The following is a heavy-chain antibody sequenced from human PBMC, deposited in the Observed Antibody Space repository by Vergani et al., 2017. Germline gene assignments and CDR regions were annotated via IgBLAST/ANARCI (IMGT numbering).Heavy chain of an antibody. D-gene: IGHD3-3*01. J-gene: IGHJ6*03. Sequence: QLQLQESGPGLVKPSETLSLTCTVSGGSISSSSYYWGWIRQPPGKGLEWIGSIYYSGSPYYNPSLKSRVTISVDTSKNQFSLKLSSGTAAATAVYYCARSRYDFWRGYYYMDVWGKGTTVTVSS. CDR3: ARSRYDFWRGYYYMDV. CDR1: GGSISSSSYY. V-gene: IGHV4-39*07. CDR2: IYYSGSP.